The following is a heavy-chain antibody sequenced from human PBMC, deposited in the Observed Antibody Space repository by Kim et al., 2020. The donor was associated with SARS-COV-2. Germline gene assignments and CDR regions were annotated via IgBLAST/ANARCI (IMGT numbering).Heavy chain of an antibody. D-gene: IGHD3-10*01. J-gene: IGHJ4*02. CDR3: AKVFGVYGSGSYPLPFDY. Sequence: GGSLRLSCAASGFTFSSYAMSWVRQAPGKGLEWVSAISGSGGSTYYADSVKGRFTISRDNSKNTLYLQMNSLRAEDTAVYYCAKVFGVYGSGSYPLPFDYWGQGTLVTVSS. V-gene: IGHV3-23*01. CDR1: GFTFSSYA. CDR2: ISGSGGST.